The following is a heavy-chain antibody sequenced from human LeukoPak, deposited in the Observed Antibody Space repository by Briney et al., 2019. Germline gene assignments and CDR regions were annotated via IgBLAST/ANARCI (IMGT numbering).Heavy chain of an antibody. Sequence: PSETLSLTCTVSGGSVSSGSYYWSWIRQPPGKGLEWIAYIYYSGSTNYNPSLKSRVTVSVDTSKNQFSLKLSSVTAADTAMYYCARARYTNSWYAVDIWGQGTMVTVSS. D-gene: IGHD6-13*01. CDR2: IYYSGST. CDR1: GGSVSSGSYY. J-gene: IGHJ3*02. CDR3: ARARYTNSWYAVDI. V-gene: IGHV4-61*01.